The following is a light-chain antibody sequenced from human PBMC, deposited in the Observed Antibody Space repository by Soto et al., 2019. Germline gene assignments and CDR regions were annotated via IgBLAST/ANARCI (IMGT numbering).Light chain of an antibody. CDR1: SSDVGGYDY. V-gene: IGLV2-14*01. CDR3: SSYTTTSTQV. Sequence: QSALTQPASVSGSPGQSITLSCTGTSSDVGGYDYVSWYQHHPGKAPELMIYEVSNRPSGISNRFSGSKSGNTASLTISGLQAEDEADYYCSSYTTTSTQVFGGGTKVTVL. CDR2: EVS. J-gene: IGLJ2*01.